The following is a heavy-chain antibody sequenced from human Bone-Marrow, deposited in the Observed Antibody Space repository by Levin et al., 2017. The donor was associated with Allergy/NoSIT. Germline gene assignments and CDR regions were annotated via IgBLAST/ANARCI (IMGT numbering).Heavy chain of an antibody. D-gene: IGHD7-27*01. CDR3: AKGGWGHDDEALNWFGT. Sequence: GGSLRLSCTASGFTFRSYAMGWVRQAPGKGLEWVSILSASGGNTYYADSLKGRFTISRDNSKNTLWLQMNSLRVEDTAVYYCAKGGWGHDDEALNWFGTWGQGTLVAVSS. CDR1: GFTFRSYA. CDR2: LSASGGNT. J-gene: IGHJ5*02. V-gene: IGHV3-23*01.